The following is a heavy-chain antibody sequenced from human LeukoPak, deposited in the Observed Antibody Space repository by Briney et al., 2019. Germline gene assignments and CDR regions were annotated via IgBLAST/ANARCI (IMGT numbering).Heavy chain of an antibody. J-gene: IGHJ5*02. D-gene: IGHD2-2*01. CDR2: INHSGST. CDR3: ARAPNIVVVPAAPGYNWFDP. Sequence: SETLSLTCAVYGGSFSGYYWSWIRQPPGKGLEWIGEINHSGSTNYNPSLKSRVTISVDTSKNQFSLKLSSVTAADTAVYYCARAPNIVVVPAAPGYNWFDPWGQGTLVTVSS. V-gene: IGHV4-34*01. CDR1: GGSFSGYY.